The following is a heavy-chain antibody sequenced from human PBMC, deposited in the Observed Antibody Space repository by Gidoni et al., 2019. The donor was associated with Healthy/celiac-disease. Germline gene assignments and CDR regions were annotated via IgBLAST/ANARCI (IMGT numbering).Heavy chain of an antibody. V-gene: IGHV4-59*01. CDR2: IYYSGST. CDR3: ARDRPYFDY. J-gene: IGHJ4*02. CDR1: GGSISSYY. Sequence: QVQLQESGPGLVKPSATLSLTCTVPGGSISSYYWSWIRQPPGKGLEWIGYIYYSGSTNYNPSLKSRVTISVDTSKNQFSLKLSSVTAADTAVYYCARDRPYFDYWGQGTLVTVSS.